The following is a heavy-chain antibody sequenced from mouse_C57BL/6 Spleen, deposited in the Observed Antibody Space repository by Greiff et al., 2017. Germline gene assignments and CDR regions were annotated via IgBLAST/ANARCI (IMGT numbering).Heavy chain of an antibody. CDR1: GYSFTGYY. CDR2: INPSTGGT. D-gene: IGHD2-3*01. V-gene: IGHV1-42*01. Sequence: VQLQQSGPELVKPGASVKISCKASGYSFTGYYMNWVKQSPEKSLEWIGEINPSTGGTTYNQKFKAKATLTVDKSSSTAYMQLKSLTSEDSAVYYYARRDGYPFAYWGQGTLVTVSA. J-gene: IGHJ3*01. CDR3: ARRDGYPFAY.